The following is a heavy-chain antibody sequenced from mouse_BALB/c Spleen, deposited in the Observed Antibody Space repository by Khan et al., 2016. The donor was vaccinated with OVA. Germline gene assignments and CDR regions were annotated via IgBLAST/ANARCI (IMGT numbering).Heavy chain of an antibody. CDR1: GFSLTTYG. J-gene: IGHJ3*01. V-gene: IGHV2-2*01. D-gene: IGHD2-14*01. CDR2: IWSGGNT. CDR3: ARNSYMYDFTY. Sequence: QVQLKESGPGLVQPSQSLSITCTVSGFSLTTYGIHWVRQSPGKGLEWLGVIWSGGNTDYNAAFISRGSISKDNSKSQVFFKMNSLQPDDTAMYYCARNSYMYDFTYWGQGTLVTVSA.